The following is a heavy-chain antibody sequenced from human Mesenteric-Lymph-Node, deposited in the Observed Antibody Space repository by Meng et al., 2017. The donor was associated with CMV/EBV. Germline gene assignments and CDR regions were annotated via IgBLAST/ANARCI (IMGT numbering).Heavy chain of an antibody. Sequence: GESLKISCAASGFTFSDYYMSWVRQAPGKGLEWVSYISSGGNTIYYADSVKGRFIISRDNAKNSLYLQMNSLRAEDTAVYYCARRTTAGRAFDIWGQGTMVTVSS. CDR2: ISSGGNTI. J-gene: IGHJ3*02. CDR1: GFTFSDYY. V-gene: IGHV3-11*04. CDR3: ARRTTAGRAFDI. D-gene: IGHD6-6*01.